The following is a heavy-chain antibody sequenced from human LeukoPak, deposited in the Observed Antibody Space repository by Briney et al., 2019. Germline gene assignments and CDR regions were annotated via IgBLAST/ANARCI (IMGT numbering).Heavy chain of an antibody. Sequence: ASVKVSCKASGYTFTGYYMHWVRQATGQGLEWMGWMNPNSGNTGYAQKFQGRVTMTRNTSISTAYMELSSLRSEDTAVYYCARGKKRYCSSTSCFGDYWGQGTLVTVSS. CDR1: GYTFTGYY. J-gene: IGHJ4*02. CDR3: ARGKKRYCSSTSCFGDY. V-gene: IGHV1-8*02. D-gene: IGHD2-2*01. CDR2: MNPNSGNT.